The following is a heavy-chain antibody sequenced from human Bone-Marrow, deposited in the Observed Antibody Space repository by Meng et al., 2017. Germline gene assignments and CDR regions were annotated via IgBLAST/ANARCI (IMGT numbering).Heavy chain of an antibody. CDR1: GDSVSSGYW. Sequence: QLQVQGSGPGLGNPSGTLSLTCGVSGDSVSSGYWWTWVRQPPGKGLEWIGEFHHSGTTNYNPSLRSRVTISVDTSKNQFSLRLTSVTAADTAVYYCAASPGWWRIDSWGQGTLVTVSS. J-gene: IGHJ4*02. V-gene: IGHV4-4*02. CDR2: FHHSGTT. CDR3: AASPGWWRIDS. D-gene: IGHD6-19*01.